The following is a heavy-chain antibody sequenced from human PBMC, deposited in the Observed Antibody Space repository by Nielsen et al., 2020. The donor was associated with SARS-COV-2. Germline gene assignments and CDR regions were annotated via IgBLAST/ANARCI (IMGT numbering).Heavy chain of an antibody. V-gene: IGHV3-9*01. CDR3: AKDPSDGYSSSWYFDY. Sequence: SLKISCAASGFTFDDYDMHWVRQAPGKGLEWVSGISWNSGSIAYADSVKGRFTISRDNATSSLYLQMNSLRAEDTALYYCAKDPSDGYSSSWYFDYWGQGTLVTVSS. D-gene: IGHD6-13*01. CDR2: ISWNSGSI. J-gene: IGHJ4*02. CDR1: GFTFDDYD.